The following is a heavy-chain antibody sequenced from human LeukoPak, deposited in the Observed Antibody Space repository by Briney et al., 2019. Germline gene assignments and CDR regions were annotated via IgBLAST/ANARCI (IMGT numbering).Heavy chain of an antibody. CDR2: IYYSGST. Sequence: SETLSLTCTVSGGSISSSSYYWGWIRQPPGKGLEWIGSIYYSGSTYYNPSLKSRVTISVDTSKNPFSLKLSSVTAADTAVYYCASGYYYDSSGHYDYWGQGTLVTVSS. V-gene: IGHV4-39*01. CDR3: ASGYYYDSSGHYDY. D-gene: IGHD3-22*01. CDR1: GGSISSSSYY. J-gene: IGHJ4*02.